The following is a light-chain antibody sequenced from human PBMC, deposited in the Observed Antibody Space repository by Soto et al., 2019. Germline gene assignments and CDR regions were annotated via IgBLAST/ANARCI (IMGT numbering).Light chain of an antibody. V-gene: IGLV2-14*02. Sequence: QSALTQPASASGSPGQSITISCTGTSSDVGTYSLVSWYRQHPGKAPQLIIYEVNKRPSGVPDRFSGSKSGNTASLTVSGLQAEDEADYYCSSYAGSSNVFGTGTKLTVL. CDR1: SSDVGTYSL. CDR3: SSYAGSSNV. J-gene: IGLJ1*01. CDR2: EVN.